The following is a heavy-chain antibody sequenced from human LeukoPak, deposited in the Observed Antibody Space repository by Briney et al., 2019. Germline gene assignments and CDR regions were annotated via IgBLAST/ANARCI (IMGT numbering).Heavy chain of an antibody. V-gene: IGHV3-15*01. J-gene: IGHJ4*02. D-gene: IGHD3-10*01. CDR1: GFTFSTYA. CDR2: ISGGGGTT. CDR3: TTDTRWFGELLYSDY. Sequence: GGSLRLSCAASGFTFSTYAMSWVRQAPGKGLEWVSGISGGGGTTDYAAPVKGRFTISRDDSKNTLYLQMNSLKTEDTAVYYCTTDTRWFGELLYSDYWGQGTLVTVSS.